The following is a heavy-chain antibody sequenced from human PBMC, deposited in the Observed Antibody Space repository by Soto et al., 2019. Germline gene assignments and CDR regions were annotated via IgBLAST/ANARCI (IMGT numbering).Heavy chain of an antibody. CDR1: GYTFTSYG. CDR2: ISAYNGNT. Sequence: ASVKVSCKASGYTFTSYGISWVRQAPGQGLEWMGWISAYNGNTTYAQKLQGRVTMTTDTSTSTAYMELRSLRSDDTAVYYCARDLRFGKWFDPWGQGTLVTVSS. CDR3: ARDLRFGKWFDP. D-gene: IGHD3-10*01. V-gene: IGHV1-18*04. J-gene: IGHJ5*02.